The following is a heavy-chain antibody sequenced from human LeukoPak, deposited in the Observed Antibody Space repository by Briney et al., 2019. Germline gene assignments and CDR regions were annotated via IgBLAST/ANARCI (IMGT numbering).Heavy chain of an antibody. CDR2: IYHSGST. Sequence: SETLSLTCAVSGGSISSSNWWSWVRQPPGKGLEWIGEIYHSGSTNYNPSLKSRVTISVDKSKNQFSLKLSSVTAADTAVYYCARGTAMVRRYYFDYWGQGTLVTVSS. CDR3: ARGTAMVRRYYFDY. J-gene: IGHJ4*02. CDR1: GGSISSSNW. D-gene: IGHD3-10*01. V-gene: IGHV4-4*02.